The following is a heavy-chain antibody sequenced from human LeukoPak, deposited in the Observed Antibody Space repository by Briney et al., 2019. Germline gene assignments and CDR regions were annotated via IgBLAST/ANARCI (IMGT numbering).Heavy chain of an antibody. D-gene: IGHD3-22*01. CDR1: GGTFSSYA. CDR3: ASPRYYYDSSGQVTRAGPYAFDI. V-gene: IGHV1-69*13. J-gene: IGHJ3*02. Sequence: SVKVSCKASGGTFSSYAISWVRQAPGQGLEWMGGIIPIFGTANYAQKLQGRVTITADESTSTAYMELSSLRSEDTAVYYCASPRYYYDSSGQVTRAGPYAFDIWAQGTMVTVSS. CDR2: IIPIFGTA.